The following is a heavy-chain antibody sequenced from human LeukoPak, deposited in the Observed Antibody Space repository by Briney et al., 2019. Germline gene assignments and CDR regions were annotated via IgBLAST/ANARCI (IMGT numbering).Heavy chain of an antibody. J-gene: IGHJ4*02. CDR1: GYSISSGYY. D-gene: IGHD6-19*01. CDR3: ARDRGVAVAGPPGY. V-gene: IGHV4-38-2*02. Sequence: SETLSLTFAVSGYSISSGYYWGWIRQPPGKGLEWVGSIFHSGSTYYNPSLKSRVTISVDTSKNQFSLKLSSVTAADTAVYYCARDRGVAVAGPPGYWGQGTLVTVSS. CDR2: IFHSGST.